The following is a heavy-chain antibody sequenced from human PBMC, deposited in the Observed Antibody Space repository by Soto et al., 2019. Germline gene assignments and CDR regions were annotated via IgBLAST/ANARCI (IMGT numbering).Heavy chain of an antibody. CDR1: GGTFSSYA. Sequence: SVKVSCKASGGTFSSYAISWVRQAPGQGLEWMGGIIPIFGTANYAQKFQGRVTITADESTSTAYMELSSLRSEDTAVYYCARAIRAYYDRSGPQSRYYYYYYGMDVWGQGTTVTVSS. CDR3: ARAIRAYYDRSGPQSRYYYYYYGMDV. CDR2: IIPIFGTA. J-gene: IGHJ6*02. D-gene: IGHD3-22*01. V-gene: IGHV1-69*13.